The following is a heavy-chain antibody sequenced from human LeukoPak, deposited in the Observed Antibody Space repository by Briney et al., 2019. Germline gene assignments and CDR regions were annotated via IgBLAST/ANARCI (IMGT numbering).Heavy chain of an antibody. CDR2: ISYDGAYK. CDR3: VRDESSGSSLQGCGY. Sequence: GISPRLSCAASGFSFSNYAMHWVRQAPGKGLEWVAIISYDGAYKYYADSVKGRFTISRDNSKNTLYLQMNSLRIEDTAVYYCVRDESSGSSLQGCGYWGQGALVTVSS. J-gene: IGHJ4*02. CDR1: GFSFSNYA. V-gene: IGHV3-30*04. D-gene: IGHD1-26*01.